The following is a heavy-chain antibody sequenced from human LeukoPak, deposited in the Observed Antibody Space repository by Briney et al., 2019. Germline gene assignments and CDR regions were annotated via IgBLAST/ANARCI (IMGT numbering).Heavy chain of an antibody. D-gene: IGHD2-2*02. CDR1: GGSISSYY. J-gene: IGHJ6*03. CDR3: ARGRDIVVVPAAIPPYYYYMDV. V-gene: IGHV4-59*01. CDR2: IYYSGST. Sequence: SETLSLTCTLSGGSISSYYWSWIRHPPGKGREWIGYIYYSGSTNYNPSLKSRVTISVDTSKNQFSLKLSSVTAADTAVYYCARGRDIVVVPAAIPPYYYYMDVWGKGTTVTVSS.